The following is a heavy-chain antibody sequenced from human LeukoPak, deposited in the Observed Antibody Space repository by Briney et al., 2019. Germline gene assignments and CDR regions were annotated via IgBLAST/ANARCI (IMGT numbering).Heavy chain of an antibody. CDR3: ASNEYSGPYYFDY. CDR1: GGSISSYY. Sequence: SETLSLTCTVSGGSISSYYWSWIRLPPGKGLEWIGYIYYSGSTNYNPSLKSRVTISVDTSKNQFSLKLSSVTAADTAVYYCASNEYSGPYYFDYWGQGTLVTVSS. CDR2: IYYSGST. V-gene: IGHV4-59*01. D-gene: IGHD5-12*01. J-gene: IGHJ4*02.